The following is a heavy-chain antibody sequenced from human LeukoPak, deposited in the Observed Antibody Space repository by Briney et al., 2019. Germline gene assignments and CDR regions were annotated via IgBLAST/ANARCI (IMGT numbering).Heavy chain of an antibody. J-gene: IGHJ2*01. D-gene: IGHD5-12*01. CDR3: ARGGSGYDYHDYWYFDL. V-gene: IGHV4-39*07. Sequence: SETLSLTCTVSGGSISSSSYYWGWIRQPPGKGLEWIGSIYYSGSTYSNPSLKSRVTISVDTSKNQFSLKLSSVTAADTAVYYCARGGSGYDYHDYWYFDLWGRGTLVTVSS. CDR2: IYYSGST. CDR1: GGSISSSSYY.